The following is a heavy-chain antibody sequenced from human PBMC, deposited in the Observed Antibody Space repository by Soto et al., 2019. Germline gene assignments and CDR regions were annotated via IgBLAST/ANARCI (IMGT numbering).Heavy chain of an antibody. CDR1: GGSISSGPYS. J-gene: IGHJ6*02. Sequence: QLQLQESGPGLVKPSETLSLTYTVSGGSISSGPYSWGLIRQPPGEGLEWIATFHYGENTHYTPSLDSRVTLSVDTSKNQFSLKVTSVTAADTALYYCARPGGYCSSTNCYGYYATDVWGQGTTVTVSS. CDR2: FHYGENT. D-gene: IGHD2-2*01. V-gene: IGHV4-39*01. CDR3: ARPGGYCSSTNCYGYYATDV.